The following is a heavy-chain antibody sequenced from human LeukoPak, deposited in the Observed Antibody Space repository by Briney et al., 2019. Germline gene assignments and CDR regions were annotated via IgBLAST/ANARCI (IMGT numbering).Heavy chain of an antibody. Sequence: SETLSLTCTVSGGSISSSSYYWGWIRQPPGKGLEWIGSIYYSGSTYYNPSLKSRVTISVDTSKNQFSLKLSSVTAADTAVYYCARRGGCYYDNWFDPWGQGTLVTVSS. CDR2: IYYSGST. CDR3: ARRGGCYYDNWFDP. V-gene: IGHV4-39*01. CDR1: GGSISSSSYY. J-gene: IGHJ5*02. D-gene: IGHD1-26*01.